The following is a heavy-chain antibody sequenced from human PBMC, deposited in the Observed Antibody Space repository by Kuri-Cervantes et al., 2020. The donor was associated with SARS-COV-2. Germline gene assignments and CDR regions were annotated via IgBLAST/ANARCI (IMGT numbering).Heavy chain of an antibody. CDR2: ISSSSSYI. CDR1: GFTFSTYE. CDR3: TREIRGYYSAY. V-gene: IGHV3-21*05. D-gene: IGHD2-21*01. J-gene: IGHJ4*02. Sequence: GGSLRLSCAASGFTFSTYEMNWVRQAPGKGLEWVSYISSSSSYIYYADSVKGRFTISRDNAKNSLHLQMNSLRPEDTAVYYCTREIRGYYSAYRGQGTLVTVSS.